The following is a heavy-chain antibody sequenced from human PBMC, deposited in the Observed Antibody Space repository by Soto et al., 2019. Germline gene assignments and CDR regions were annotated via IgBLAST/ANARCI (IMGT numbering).Heavy chain of an antibody. V-gene: IGHV3-49*03. D-gene: IGHD2-2*01. CDR3: TRGEDIVVVPADYYYYYMDV. CDR2: IRSKAYGGTT. J-gene: IGHJ6*03. CDR1: GFTFGDYA. Sequence: GGSLRLSCTASGFTFGDYAMSWFRQAPGKGLEWVGFIRSKAYGGTTEYAASVKGRFTISRDDSKSIAYLQMNSLKTEDTAVYYCTRGEDIVVVPADYYYYYMDVWGKGTTVTVSS.